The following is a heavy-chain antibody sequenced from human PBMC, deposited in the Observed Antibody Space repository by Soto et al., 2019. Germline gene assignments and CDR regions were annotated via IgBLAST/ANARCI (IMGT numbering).Heavy chain of an antibody. J-gene: IGHJ4*02. CDR2: IYYSGST. CDR3: ARHCLYDYVWGSYRHPFDY. CDR1: GGSISSSSYY. Sequence: QLQLQESGPGLVKPSETLSLTCTVSGGSISSSSYYWGWIRQPPGKGLEWIGSIYYSGSTYYNPSLKSRVTISVDTSKNQFSLTLSSVTAADTAVYYCARHCLYDYVWGSYRHPFDYWGQGTLVTVSS. V-gene: IGHV4-39*01. D-gene: IGHD3-16*02.